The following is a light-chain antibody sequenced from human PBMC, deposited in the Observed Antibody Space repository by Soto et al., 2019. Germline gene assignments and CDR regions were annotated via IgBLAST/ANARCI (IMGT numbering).Light chain of an antibody. J-gene: IGKJ1*01. V-gene: IGKV3-20*01. CDR2: GAS. CDR1: QSVSIG. Sequence: EIVMTQSPATLSVSPGERATLSCRASQSVSIGLAWYQQTPGQAPRRLIFGASFRATGIPDRFSGSGSGTDFTLTISRLEPEDFAVYYCQQYGSSPTTFGQGTKVDIK. CDR3: QQYGSSPTT.